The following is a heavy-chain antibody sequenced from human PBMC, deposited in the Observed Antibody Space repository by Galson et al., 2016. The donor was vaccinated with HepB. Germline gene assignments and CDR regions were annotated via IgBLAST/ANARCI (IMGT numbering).Heavy chain of an antibody. CDR1: GFTFNNYG. J-gene: IGHJ6*02. V-gene: IGHV3-30*03. CDR2: ISPDGSNV. D-gene: IGHD1-26*01. Sequence: SLRLSCAASGFTFNNYGMHWVRQAPGKGLEWVAVISPDGSNVSHVDSVKGRFTISRDTSKNTLYLQMSSLRPEDTAVYYCARDGATAPEGYYYGMDVWGQGTTVTVSS. CDR3: ARDGATAPEGYYYGMDV.